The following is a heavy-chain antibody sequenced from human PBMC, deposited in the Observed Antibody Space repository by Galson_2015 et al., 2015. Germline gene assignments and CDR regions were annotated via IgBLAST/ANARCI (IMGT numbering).Heavy chain of an antibody. CDR1: GFSFSSYS. CDR2: ISNSSSTI. D-gene: IGHD6-19*01. Sequence: SLRLSCADSGFSFSSYSMNWVRQAPGKGLEWVSYISNSSSTIFYADSVKGRFTVSRDNSKNSLYLHMHSLRDEDTAVYYCARGSLAVANSRALDYWGQETLVTVSS. J-gene: IGHJ4*02. V-gene: IGHV3-48*02. CDR3: ARGSLAVANSRALDY.